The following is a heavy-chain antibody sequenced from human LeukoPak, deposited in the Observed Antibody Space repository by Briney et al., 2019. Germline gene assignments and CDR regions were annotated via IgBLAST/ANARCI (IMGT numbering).Heavy chain of an antibody. CDR2: IIPIFGTA. D-gene: IGHD6-13*01. Sequence: ASVKVSCKDSGGTFSSYAISWVRQAPGQGLEWMGGIIPIFGTANYAQKFQGRVTITADESTSTAYMELSSLRSEDTAVYYCARDVATAGWFDPWGQGTLVTVSS. CDR3: ARDVATAGWFDP. CDR1: GGTFSSYA. J-gene: IGHJ5*02. V-gene: IGHV1-69*13.